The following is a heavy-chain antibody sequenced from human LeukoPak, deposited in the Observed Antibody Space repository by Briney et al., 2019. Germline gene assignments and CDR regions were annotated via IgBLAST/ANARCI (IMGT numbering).Heavy chain of an antibody. Sequence: PSETLSLTCTVSGDSISSGDYYWAWIRQRPGEGLEWIGNIRNSGSTYYNPSLKSRLTMSVDTSKNQFSLTLSSVTAADAAVYYCARENQWLAPLDHWGQGTLVTVSS. V-gene: IGHV4-31*03. D-gene: IGHD6-19*01. CDR2: IRNSGST. CDR3: ARENQWLAPLDH. J-gene: IGHJ4*02. CDR1: GDSISSGDYY.